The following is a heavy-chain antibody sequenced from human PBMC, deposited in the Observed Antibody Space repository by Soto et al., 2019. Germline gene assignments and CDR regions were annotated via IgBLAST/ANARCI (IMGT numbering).Heavy chain of an antibody. CDR1: GFTFSSYS. D-gene: IGHD3-22*01. V-gene: IGHV3-21*01. Sequence: GGSLRLSCAASGFTFSSYSMNWVRQAPGKGLEWVSSISSSSSYIYYADSVKGRFTISRDNAKNSLCLQMNSLRAEDTAVYYCARDIHIVSAFYYDSSGYYDYYYYYGMDVWGQGTTVTVSS. CDR3: ARDIHIVSAFYYDSSGYYDYYYYYGMDV. J-gene: IGHJ6*02. CDR2: ISSSSSYI.